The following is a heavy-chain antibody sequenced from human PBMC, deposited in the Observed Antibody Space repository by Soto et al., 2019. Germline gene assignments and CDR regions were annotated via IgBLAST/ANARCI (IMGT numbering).Heavy chain of an antibody. CDR1: GFIFDNHS. CDR3: ARDRCGGDCYSFDD. V-gene: IGHV3-9*01. Sequence: SLRISWAASGFIFDNHSLNWVRQAPGKGLEWVAVVSWNSGSIDYADSVKGRFTIFRDNAKNSLYLQMKSLRAEDTAFYYCARDRCGGDCYSFDDWGQGTLVTVSS. J-gene: IGHJ4*02. CDR2: VSWNSGSI. D-gene: IGHD2-21*02.